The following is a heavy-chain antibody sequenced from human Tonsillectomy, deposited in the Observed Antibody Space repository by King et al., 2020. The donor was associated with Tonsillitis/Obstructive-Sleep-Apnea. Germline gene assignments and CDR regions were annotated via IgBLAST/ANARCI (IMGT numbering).Heavy chain of an antibody. D-gene: IGHD2-15*01. J-gene: IGHJ4*02. CDR2: ISAGGRST. CDR3: AKSGSGVVVAPDSFDS. Sequence: VQLVESGGGLVQPGGSLRLSCAASGFTFSNHAMNWVRQAPGKGLEWVSSISAGGRSTYYADSVKGRFPISRDNSKNTVYLQMNSLRAEDTAVYFCAKSGSGVVVAPDSFDSWGQGTLVTVSS. CDR1: GFTFSNHA. V-gene: IGHV3-23*04.